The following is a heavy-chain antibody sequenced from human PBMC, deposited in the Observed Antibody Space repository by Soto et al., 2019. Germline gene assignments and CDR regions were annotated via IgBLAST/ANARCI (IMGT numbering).Heavy chain of an antibody. Sequence: PGGSLRLSCVASGLTRSGYYMNWVRQAPGKGLEWVSYISSASHTIYYADSVKGRFTISRDNAKNSLYLQMNSLKDEDMAIYYCARDSHFGYGMDVWGQGTTVTVSS. CDR1: GLTRSGYY. CDR2: ISSASHTI. J-gene: IGHJ6*02. D-gene: IGHD3-10*01. V-gene: IGHV3-48*02. CDR3: ARDSHFGYGMDV.